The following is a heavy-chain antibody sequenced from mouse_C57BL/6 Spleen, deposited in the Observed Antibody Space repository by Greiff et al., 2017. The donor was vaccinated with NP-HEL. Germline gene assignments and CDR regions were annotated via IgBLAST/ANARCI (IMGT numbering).Heavy chain of an antibody. Sequence: DVMLVESGGDLVKPGGSLKLSCAASGFTFSSYGMSWVRQTPDKRLEWVATISSGGSYTYYPDSVKGRFTISRDNAKNTLYLQMSSLKSEDTAMYYCARQGATAQAYYFDYWGQGTTLTVSS. D-gene: IGHD3-2*02. CDR2: ISSGGSYT. CDR1: GFTFSSYG. CDR3: ARQGATAQAYYFDY. V-gene: IGHV5-6*02. J-gene: IGHJ2*01.